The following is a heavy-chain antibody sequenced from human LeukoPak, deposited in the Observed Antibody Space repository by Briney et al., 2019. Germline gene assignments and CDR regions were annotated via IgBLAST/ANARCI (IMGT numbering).Heavy chain of an antibody. CDR2: IYADWTT. CDR3: ARDSYGDANFDS. J-gene: IGHJ4*02. V-gene: IGHV3-53*01. D-gene: IGHD4-17*01. CDR1: GFIVYTNY. Sequence: GGSLRLSCAASGFIVYTNYMTGVRQAPGRGLEGVSFIYADWTTYYADAVKGRFTLSSDISTTEVYVQMNSLRPEETAVYYCARDSYGDANFDSWGQGTLVTVSS.